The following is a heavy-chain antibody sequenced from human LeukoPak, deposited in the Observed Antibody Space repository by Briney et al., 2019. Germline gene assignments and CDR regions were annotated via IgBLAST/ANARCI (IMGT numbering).Heavy chain of an antibody. V-gene: IGHV3-7*01. Sequence: SGGSLRLSCVASGLSFSSVWMSWVRQAPGKGLEWVANIKEDGSEKYYVDSVKGRFTISRDNVKNSLYLQMNSLRAEDTAMYYCATERVLSDYKSVFDIWGQGTKVTVSS. CDR3: ATERVLSDYKSVFDI. D-gene: IGHD3-10*01. J-gene: IGHJ3*02. CDR1: GLSFSSVW. CDR2: IKEDGSEK.